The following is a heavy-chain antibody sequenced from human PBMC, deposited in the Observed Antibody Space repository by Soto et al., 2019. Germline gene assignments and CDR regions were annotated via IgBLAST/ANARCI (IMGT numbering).Heavy chain of an antibody. V-gene: IGHV3-33*01. D-gene: IGHD3-10*01. CDR2: IWYDGSNK. J-gene: IGHJ6*02. CDR1: GFTFSSYG. Sequence: QVQLVESGGCVVQPGRSLRLSCAASGFTFSSYGMYWVRQAPGKGLEWVAVIWYDGSNKYYAESVKGRFTISRVHSKTTLYLKMNSLRAEDTAVYYCARDLRSNFYYYYYGMAVWGQGTTVTVSS. CDR3: ARDLRSNFYYYYYGMAV.